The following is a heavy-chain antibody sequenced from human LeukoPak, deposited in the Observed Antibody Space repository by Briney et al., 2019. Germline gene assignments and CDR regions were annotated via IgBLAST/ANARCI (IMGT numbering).Heavy chain of an antibody. CDR2: INPNGGDT. D-gene: IGHD6-13*01. CDR1: GYTFTGYY. CDR3: ARVGYTSSWSNFDY. Sequence: GASVKVSCKASGYTFTGYYIHWVRQAPGQGLEWMGRINPNGGDTNYAQKFQGRVTMARDTSISTAYMELSSLRSDDTAVYYCARVGYTSSWSNFDYWGQGTLVTVSS. V-gene: IGHV1-2*06. J-gene: IGHJ4*02.